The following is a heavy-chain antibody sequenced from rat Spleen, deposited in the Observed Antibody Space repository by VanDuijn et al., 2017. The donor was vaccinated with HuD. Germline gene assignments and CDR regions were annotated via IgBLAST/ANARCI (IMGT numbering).Heavy chain of an antibody. CDR1: GFTFSNYD. V-gene: IGHV5-25*01. J-gene: IGHJ4*01. Sequence: EVQLVESGGGLVQPGRSLKLSCAASGFTFSNYDMAWVRQAPTKGLEWVASISTSGGSTYYRDSVKGRFTVSRDNAKSTLYLQMDSLRSEDTATYYCARPTIAAISEVMDAWGQGASVTVSS. CDR3: ARPTIAAISEVMDA. CDR2: ISTSGGST. D-gene: IGHD1-2*01.